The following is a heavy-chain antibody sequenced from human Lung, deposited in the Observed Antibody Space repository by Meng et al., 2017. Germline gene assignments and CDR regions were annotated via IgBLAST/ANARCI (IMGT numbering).Heavy chain of an antibody. J-gene: IGHJ6*02. D-gene: IGHD4-23*01. CDR3: ARELAVDGGNAVDYYYYGMDV. CDR2: INPNSGAT. Sequence: ASVKVSCKASGYRFTAYYIRWVRQAPGQGLEWMGWINPNSGATKYAQKFQGRVTMTRDTSITTAYMELSGLKSEDTAVYYCARELAVDGGNAVDYYYYGMDVWGQGTTVTVSS. V-gene: IGHV1-2*02. CDR1: GYRFTAYY.